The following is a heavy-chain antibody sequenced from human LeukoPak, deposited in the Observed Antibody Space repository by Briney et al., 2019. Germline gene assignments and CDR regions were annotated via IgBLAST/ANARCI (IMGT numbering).Heavy chain of an antibody. CDR2: ISAYNGNT. V-gene: IGHV1-18*01. D-gene: IGHD3-10*01. J-gene: IGHJ4*02. Sequence: ASVKVSCKASGYTFTSYGISWVRQGPGQGLEWVGWISAYNGNTNYAQKLQGRVTMTTDTSTSTAYMELRSLRSDDTAVYYCARGTYYYGSGRGGPFDYWGQGTLVTVSS. CDR3: ARGTYYYGSGRGGPFDY. CDR1: GYTFTSYG.